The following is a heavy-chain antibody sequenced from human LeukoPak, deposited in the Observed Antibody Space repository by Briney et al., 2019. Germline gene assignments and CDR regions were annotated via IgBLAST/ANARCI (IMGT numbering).Heavy chain of an antibody. J-gene: IGHJ6*02. CDR2: FDPEDGET. CDR3: WIPYYYGMDV. D-gene: IGHD5-18*01. V-gene: IGHV1-24*01. CDR1: GYTFTSYA. Sequence: ASVKVSCKASGYTFTSYAMHWVRQAPGKGLEWMGGFDPEDGETIYAQKFQGRVTMTEDTSTDTAYMELSSLRSEDTAVYYCWIPYYYGMDVWGQGTTVTVSS.